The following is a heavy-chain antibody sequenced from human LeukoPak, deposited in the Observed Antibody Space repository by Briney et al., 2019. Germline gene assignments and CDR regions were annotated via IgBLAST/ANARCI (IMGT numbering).Heavy chain of an antibody. CDR1: GFTFSSYW. CDR2: IKQDGSEK. D-gene: IGHD3-16*01. V-gene: IGHV3-7*01. CDR3: ARPQGSERDYGFDY. Sequence: GGSLRLSCAASGFTFSSYWMSWVRQAPGKGLEWVANIKQDGSEKYYVDSVKGRFTISRDNAKNSLYLQMNSLRAEDTAVYYCARPQGSERDYGFDYWGQGTLITVSS. J-gene: IGHJ4*02.